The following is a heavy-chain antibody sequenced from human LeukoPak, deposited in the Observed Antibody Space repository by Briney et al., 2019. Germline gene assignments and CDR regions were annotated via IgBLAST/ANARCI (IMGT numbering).Heavy chain of an antibody. CDR3: ARAGWIITSGIDY. J-gene: IGHJ4*02. CDR1: GYSISRGYY. D-gene: IGHD3-10*01. V-gene: IGHV4-38-2*01. CDR2: IYHIGST. Sequence: SETLSLTCGVSGYSISRGYYWSWIRQPPGKGLEWSGTIYHIGSTYYTPSLGSRVTISVDTSKNEFSLNLKSVTAADTAVYYCARAGWIITSGIDYWGQGALVTVSS.